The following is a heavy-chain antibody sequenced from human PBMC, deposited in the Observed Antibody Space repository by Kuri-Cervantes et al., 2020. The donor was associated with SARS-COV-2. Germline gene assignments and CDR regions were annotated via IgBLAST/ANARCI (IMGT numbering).Heavy chain of an antibody. CDR2: IEWNDDK. V-gene: IGHV2-70*11. D-gene: IGHD1-26*01. J-gene: IGHJ4*02. CDR1: GFSLNTRGMS. CDR3: ARMPGLAGSYSYDY. Sequence: LRLSCSISGFSLNTRGMSVSWFRQPPGKALEWLARIEWNDDKYYSTSLKTKLSVSKDTSENQVALTLTNMDPLDSATYYCARMPGLAGSYSYDYWGQGTLVTVSS.